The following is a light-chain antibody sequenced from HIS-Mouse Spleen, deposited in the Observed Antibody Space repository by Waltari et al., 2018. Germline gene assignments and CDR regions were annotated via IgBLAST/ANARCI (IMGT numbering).Light chain of an antibody. Sequence: IQMTQSPSSLSASVGDRVTITCRASQSISSYLNWYHQKPGKAPKLLIYAASSLQSGVPSRFSGSGSGTDFTLTISSLQPEDFATYYCQQSYSTLWTFGQGTKVEIK. CDR1: QSISSY. CDR2: AAS. CDR3: QQSYSTLWT. J-gene: IGKJ1*01. V-gene: IGKV1-39*01.